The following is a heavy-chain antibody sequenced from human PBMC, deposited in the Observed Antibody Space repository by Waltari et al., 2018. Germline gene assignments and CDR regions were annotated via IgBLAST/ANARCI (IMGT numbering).Heavy chain of an antibody. Sequence: QVQLVQSGAEVKKPGASVKVSCKASGYTFTSYDINWVRQATGQGLEWMGWMNPNSGNTGYAQKFQGRVTMTMNTSISTAYMELSSLRSEDTAVYYWARAVRITIFGVVITRDYFDYWGQGTLVTVSS. V-gene: IGHV1-8*01. CDR2: MNPNSGNT. D-gene: IGHD3-3*01. CDR1: GYTFTSYD. CDR3: ARAVRITIFGVVITRDYFDY. J-gene: IGHJ4*02.